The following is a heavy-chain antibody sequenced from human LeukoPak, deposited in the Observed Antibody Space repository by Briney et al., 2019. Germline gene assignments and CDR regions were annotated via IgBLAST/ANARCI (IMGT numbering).Heavy chain of an antibody. CDR2: INPNSGGT. J-gene: IGHJ5*02. Sequence: ASVKVSCKASGYTFTGYYMHWVRQAPGQGLEWMGWINPNSGGTNYAQKFQGRVTMTRDTSISTAYMELSSLRSEDTAVYYCARVKGYGGNFDWFDPWGQGTLVTVSS. CDR3: ARVKGYGGNFDWFDP. V-gene: IGHV1-2*02. CDR1: GYTFTGYY. D-gene: IGHD4-23*01.